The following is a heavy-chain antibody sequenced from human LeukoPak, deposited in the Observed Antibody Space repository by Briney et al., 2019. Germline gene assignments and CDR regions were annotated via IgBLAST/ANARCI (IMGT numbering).Heavy chain of an antibody. V-gene: IGHV3-21*01. Sequence: GGSLRHSCAASGFTFSSYSMKWVRQAPGKGLDRVSSISSSSRSYIYYADSVTGRFPISRDNAKNSLYLQMNSLRAEDTAVYYCAREHSGYDFPGRDYYYMDVWGKGTTVTVSS. CDR1: GFTFSSYS. J-gene: IGHJ6*03. CDR2: ISSSSRSYI. D-gene: IGHD5-12*01. CDR3: AREHSGYDFPGRDYYYMDV.